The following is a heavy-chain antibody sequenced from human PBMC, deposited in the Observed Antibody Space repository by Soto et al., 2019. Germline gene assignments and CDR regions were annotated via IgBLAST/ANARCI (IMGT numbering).Heavy chain of an antibody. Sequence: PGGSLRLSCAASGFTFSSYAMHWVRQAPGKGLEWVAVISYDGSNKYYADSVKGRFTISRDNSKNTLYLQMNSLRAEDTAVYYCAIFPTTWLLLTNPRLTTTPDQYYWGQGTLVTVSS. CDR2: ISYDGSNK. CDR3: AIFPTTWLLLTNPRLTTTPDQYY. V-gene: IGHV3-30-3*01. J-gene: IGHJ4*02. D-gene: IGHD3-22*01. CDR1: GFTFSSYA.